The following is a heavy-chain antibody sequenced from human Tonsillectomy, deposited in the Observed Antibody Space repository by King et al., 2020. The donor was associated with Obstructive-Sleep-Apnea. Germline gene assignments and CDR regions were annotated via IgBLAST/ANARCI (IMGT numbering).Heavy chain of an antibody. CDR1: EVTPSSYW. Sequence: VQLVESGGGLVQPGGSLRLSCAASEVTPSSYWMHWVRQAPGKGLMWVSRINGDGSGTKYADSVKGRFSISRDNAKRMLYLQMNSLRPEDTAVYFCAGSYGDYGADWGQGTLVTVAS. CDR3: AGSYGDYGAD. J-gene: IGHJ4*02. D-gene: IGHD4-17*01. CDR2: INGDGSGT. V-gene: IGHV3-74*03.